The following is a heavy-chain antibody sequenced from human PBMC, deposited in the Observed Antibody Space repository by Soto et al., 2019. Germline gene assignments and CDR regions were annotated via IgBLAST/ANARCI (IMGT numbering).Heavy chain of an antibody. J-gene: IGHJ3*02. CDR2: IRSKAYGGTT. Sequence: GGSLRLSCTASGFTFGEYAMSWFRQAPGKGLEWVGFIRSKAYGGTTEYAASVKGRFTISRDDSKSIAYLQMNSLKTEDTAVYYCTRSHVAAFDIWGQGTMVTVSS. V-gene: IGHV3-49*03. D-gene: IGHD3-16*01. CDR1: GFTFGEYA. CDR3: TRSHVAAFDI.